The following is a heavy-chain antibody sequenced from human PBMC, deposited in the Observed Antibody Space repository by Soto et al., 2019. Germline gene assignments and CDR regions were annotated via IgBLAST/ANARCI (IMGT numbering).Heavy chain of an antibody. Sequence: PXESLKVSWHCSGNTFFSFLIVLVRQVPGKGLEWVGRIDPGDSSATYSPTFQGHVTISADRSTRSAYLQWRSLRASDTAIYFCARRYCSRADCYSDSWGQGSLVTVSS. J-gene: IGHJ4*02. V-gene: IGHV5-10-1*01. CDR2: IDPGDSSA. CDR3: ARRYCSRADCYSDS. CDR1: GNTFFSFL. D-gene: IGHD2-2*01.